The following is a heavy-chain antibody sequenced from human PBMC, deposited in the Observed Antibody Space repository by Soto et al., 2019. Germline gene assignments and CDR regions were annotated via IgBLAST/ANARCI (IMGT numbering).Heavy chain of an antibody. J-gene: IGHJ4*02. Sequence: SVKVSCKASGGTFSSYAISWMRQAPGQGLVWMGGIIPIFGTANYAQKFQGRVTINADESTSTAHMELSSLRSEDTAVYYCARVGADYYDSSGYWAPRYFDYWGQGTLVTVSS. V-gene: IGHV1-69*13. CDR3: ARVGADYYDSSGYWAPRYFDY. CDR2: IIPIFGTA. D-gene: IGHD3-22*01. CDR1: GGTFSSYA.